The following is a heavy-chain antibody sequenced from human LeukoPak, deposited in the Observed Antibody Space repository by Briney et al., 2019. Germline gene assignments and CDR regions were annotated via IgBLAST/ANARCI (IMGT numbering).Heavy chain of an antibody. CDR2: INHSGST. CDR1: GGSFSDYY. V-gene: IGHV4-34*01. Sequence: SETLSLTCAVYGGSFSDYYWSWIRQPPGKGLEWIGEINHSGSTNYNPSLKSRVTISVDTSKNQFSLKLSSVTAADTAVYYCARQPFRWGQGTLVTVSS. J-gene: IGHJ4*02. CDR3: ARQPFR.